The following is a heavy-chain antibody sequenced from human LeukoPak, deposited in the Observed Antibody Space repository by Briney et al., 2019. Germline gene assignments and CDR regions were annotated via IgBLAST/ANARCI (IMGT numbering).Heavy chain of an antibody. J-gene: IGHJ4*02. Sequence: ASVKVSCKTSGFTFTGYYIHWVRQAPGQRFEWLGWINPSSGGTNFAQKFQGRVTITMDKSATTAYMELSSLRSEDTAVYYCARAAVAAAPLPHFDYWGQGTLVTVSS. V-gene: IGHV1-2*02. CDR3: ARAAVAAAPLPHFDY. D-gene: IGHD2-2*01. CDR1: GFTFTGYY. CDR2: INPSSGGT.